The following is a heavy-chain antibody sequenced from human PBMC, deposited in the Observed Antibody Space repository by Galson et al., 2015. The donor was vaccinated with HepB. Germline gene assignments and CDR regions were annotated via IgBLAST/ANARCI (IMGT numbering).Heavy chain of an antibody. Sequence: QSGAEVKKPGESLRISCKGSGYSFTSYWISWVRQMPGKGLEWMGRIDPSDSYTNYSPSFQGHVTISADKPISTAYLQWSSLKASDTAMYYCARRYYYDSSGYYYFNYWGQGTLVTVSS. CDR1: GYSFTSYW. CDR2: IDPSDSYT. CDR3: ARRYYYDSSGYYYFNY. D-gene: IGHD3-22*01. V-gene: IGHV5-10-1*01. J-gene: IGHJ4*02.